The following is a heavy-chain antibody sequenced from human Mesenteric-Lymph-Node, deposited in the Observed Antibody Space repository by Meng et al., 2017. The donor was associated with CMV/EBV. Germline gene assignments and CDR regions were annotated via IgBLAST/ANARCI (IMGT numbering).Heavy chain of an antibody. V-gene: IGHV3-30*04. D-gene: IGHD2-8*01. CDR2: ISYDGTRQ. CDR3: ARDLQVYAIDY. CDR1: GFTFTDYA. Sequence: GGSLRLSCVASGFTFTDYAMHWVRQTPGKGLEWVAAISYDGTRQYYPDSVKGRFTISRDNSKNTLFLQMNSLRTEDTAMYYCARDLQVYAIDYCGQGTLVTVSS. J-gene: IGHJ4*02.